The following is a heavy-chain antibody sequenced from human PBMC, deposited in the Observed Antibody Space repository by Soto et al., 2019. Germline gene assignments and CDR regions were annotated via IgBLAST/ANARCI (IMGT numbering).Heavy chain of an antibody. CDR3: ARGSLGRYFDWLSGPFDY. D-gene: IGHD3-9*01. V-gene: IGHV3-21*01. CDR2: ISSSSSYI. J-gene: IGHJ4*02. CDR1: GFTFSSYS. Sequence: GGSLRLSCAASGFTFSSYSMNWVRQAPGKGLEWVSSISSSSSYIYYADSVKGRFTISRDNAKNSLYLQMNSLRAEDTAVYYCARGSLGRYFDWLSGPFDYWGQGTLVTVSS.